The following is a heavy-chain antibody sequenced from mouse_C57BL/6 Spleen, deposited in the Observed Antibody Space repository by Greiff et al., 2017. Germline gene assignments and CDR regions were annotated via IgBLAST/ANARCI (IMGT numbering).Heavy chain of an antibody. CDR3: ARELTAQANYFDY. V-gene: IGHV1-82*01. D-gene: IGHD3-2*02. CDR2: IYPGDGDT. CDR1: GYAFSSSW. J-gene: IGHJ2*01. Sequence: QVQLQQSGPELVKPGASVKISCKASGYAFSSSWMNWVKQRPGKGLEWIGRIYPGDGDTNYNGKFKGKATLTADKSSSTAYMQLSSLTSDDSAVYFCARELTAQANYFDYWGQGTTLTVSS.